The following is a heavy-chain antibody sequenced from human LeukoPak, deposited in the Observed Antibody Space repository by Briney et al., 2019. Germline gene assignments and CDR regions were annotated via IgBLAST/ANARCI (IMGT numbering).Heavy chain of an antibody. Sequence: SETLSLTCTVSGGSISSYYWSWIRQPPGKGLEWIAYIYYTGSANYNPSLKSRVTISLDTSKNQFSLKLSSVTAADTAVYYCARSSARTNWFDPWGQGTLITVSS. CDR2: IYYTGSA. CDR3: ARSSARTNWFDP. CDR1: GGSISSYY. J-gene: IGHJ5*02. V-gene: IGHV4-59*08. D-gene: IGHD6-6*01.